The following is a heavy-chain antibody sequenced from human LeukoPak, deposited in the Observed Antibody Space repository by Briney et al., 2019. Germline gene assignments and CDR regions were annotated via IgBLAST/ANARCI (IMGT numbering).Heavy chain of an antibody. CDR3: ARVTGYRIEDYFDY. J-gene: IGHJ4*02. D-gene: IGHD6-13*01. Sequence: SETLSLTCTVSGGSISSYYWSWIRQPAGKGLEWIGRIYTSGSTNYNPSLKRRVTMSVDTSKNQFSLKLSSVTAADTAVYYCARVTGYRIEDYFDYWGQGTLVTVSS. CDR2: IYTSGST. V-gene: IGHV4-4*07. CDR1: GGSISSYY.